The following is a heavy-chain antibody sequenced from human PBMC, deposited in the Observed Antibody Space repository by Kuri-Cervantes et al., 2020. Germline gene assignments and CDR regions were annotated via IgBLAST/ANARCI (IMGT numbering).Heavy chain of an antibody. CDR1: GFTFSSSW. CDR2: INSDASST. D-gene: IGHD3-9*01. J-gene: IGHJ6*02. Sequence: GESLKISCAASGFTFSSSWMHWVRQAPGKGLVWVSRINSDASSTRYADSVRGRFTISRDNAKNTLYLQMNSLRAEDTAVYYCARQRFDWLSHYYYYYGMDVWGQGTTVTVSS. V-gene: IGHV3-74*01. CDR3: ARQRFDWLSHYYYYYGMDV.